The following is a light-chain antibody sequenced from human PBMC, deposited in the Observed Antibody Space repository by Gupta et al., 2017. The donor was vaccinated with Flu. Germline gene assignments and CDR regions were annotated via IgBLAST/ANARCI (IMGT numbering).Light chain of an antibody. CDR3: AAEDDSRSMWG. CDR1: SSDIGSNY. J-gene: IGLJ3*02. Sequence: TSTACGTSSDIGSNYVYWYQHRPETAPKRRLFIDDQRRSGVPDRFSGAKYATSATLASSGLRAEEEGDYYCAAEDDSRSMWGCGGGTKLTVL. V-gene: IGLV1-47*01. CDR2: IDD.